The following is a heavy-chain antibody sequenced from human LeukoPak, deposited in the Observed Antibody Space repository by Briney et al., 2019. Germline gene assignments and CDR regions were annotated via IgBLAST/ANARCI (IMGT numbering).Heavy chain of an antibody. V-gene: IGHV3-74*01. CDR2: INSDGSST. CDR1: GFTFSSYW. CDR3: ARDPATVTGPIDY. Sequence: GWSLRLSCAASGFTFSSYWMHWVRQAPGKGLVWVSRINSDGSSTSYADSVKGRFTISSDNAKNTLYLQMNSLRAEDTAVYYCARDPATVTGPIDYWGQGTLVTVSS. D-gene: IGHD4-17*01. J-gene: IGHJ4*02.